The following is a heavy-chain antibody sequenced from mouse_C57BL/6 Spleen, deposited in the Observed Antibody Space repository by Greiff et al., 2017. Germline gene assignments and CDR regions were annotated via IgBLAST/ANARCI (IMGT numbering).Heavy chain of an antibody. CDR1: GYTFTSYW. CDR3: AREGIMDYGSSYGFAY. Sequence: QVQLQQPGAELVKPGASVKLSCKASGYTFTSYWMHWVKQRPGQGLEWIGMIHPNSGSTNYNEKFKSKATLTVDKSSSTAYMQLSSLTSEDSAVYYCAREGIMDYGSSYGFAYWGQGTLVTVSA. J-gene: IGHJ3*01. V-gene: IGHV1-64*01. D-gene: IGHD1-1*01. CDR2: IHPNSGST.